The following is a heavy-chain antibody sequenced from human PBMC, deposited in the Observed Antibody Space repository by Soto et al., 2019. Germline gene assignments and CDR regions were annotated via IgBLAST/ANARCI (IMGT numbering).Heavy chain of an antibody. CDR1: GVSISSGNW. CDR2: IYHSGAT. CDR3: ARLSGEYGGWIHFDY. Sequence: SETLSLTCTVSGVSISSGNWWSWVRQPPGKGLEWIGEIYHSGATTYNTSLESRVTISLDKSKNQFSLNVNSVTAADTAVYYCARLSGEYGGWIHFDYWRQGTLVTVSS. J-gene: IGHJ4*02. D-gene: IGHD4-17*01. V-gene: IGHV4-4*02.